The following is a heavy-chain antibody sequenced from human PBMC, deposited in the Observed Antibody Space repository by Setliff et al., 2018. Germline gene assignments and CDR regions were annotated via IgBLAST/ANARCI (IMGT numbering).Heavy chain of an antibody. Sequence: PSETLSLTCTVSGGSIRGSNYYWAWIRQPAGMGLEWIGHMPPSGSATYSPSLRGRVTISIDTSKNQYYLELNSVTAADTAVYYCARLPPLHTPMALTFDYWGQGTLVTVSS. CDR1: GGSIRGSNYY. CDR2: MPPSGSA. CDR3: ARLPPLHTPMALTFDY. J-gene: IGHJ4*02. V-gene: IGHV4-61*09. D-gene: IGHD5-18*01.